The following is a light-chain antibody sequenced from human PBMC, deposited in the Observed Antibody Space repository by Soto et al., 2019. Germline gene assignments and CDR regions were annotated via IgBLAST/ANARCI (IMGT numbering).Light chain of an antibody. Sequence: IQLTQSPSSLSSSVGDRVTITFRASQGISSYLAWYQQKPGKAPKLLIYAASTLQSGVPSRFSGSGSGTDFTLTISSLQPEDFATYYCQQYNTYPWTFGQGAKVDIK. V-gene: IGKV1-9*01. CDR1: QGISSY. CDR2: AAS. CDR3: QQYNTYPWT. J-gene: IGKJ1*01.